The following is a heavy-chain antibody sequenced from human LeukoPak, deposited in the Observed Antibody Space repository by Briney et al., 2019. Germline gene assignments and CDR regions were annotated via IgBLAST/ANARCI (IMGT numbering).Heavy chain of an antibody. Sequence: SETLSLTCTVSSGSISSSSYYWGWIRQPPGKGLEWIGSIYYSGSTYYNPSLKSQVTISVDTSKNQFSLKLSSLIAADTAVYYCAKCGYSARFYNWFDPWGQGTLVTVSS. CDR2: IYYSGST. V-gene: IGHV4-39*01. CDR3: AKCGYSARFYNWFDP. CDR1: SGSISSSSYY. J-gene: IGHJ5*02. D-gene: IGHD2-15*01.